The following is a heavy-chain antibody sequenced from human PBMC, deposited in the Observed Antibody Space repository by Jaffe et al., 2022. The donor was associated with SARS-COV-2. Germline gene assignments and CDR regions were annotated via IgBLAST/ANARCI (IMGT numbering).Heavy chain of an antibody. CDR3: AKDPGDSSGYLY. V-gene: IGHV3-30*18. J-gene: IGHJ4*02. CDR2: ISYDGSNK. D-gene: IGHD3-22*01. Sequence: QVQLVESGGGVVQPGRSLRLSCAASGFTFSSYGMHWVRQAPGKGLEWVAVISYDGSNKYYADSVKGRFTISRDNSKNTLYLQMNSLRAEDTAVYYCAKDPGDSSGYLYWGQGTLVTVSS. CDR1: GFTFSSYG.